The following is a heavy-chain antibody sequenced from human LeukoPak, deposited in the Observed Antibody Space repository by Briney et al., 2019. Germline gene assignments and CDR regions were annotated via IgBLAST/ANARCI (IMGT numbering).Heavy chain of an antibody. CDR3: ARGVPGYCSSTSCYPFDY. Sequence: PSETLSLTCAVYGGSFSGYYWSWIRQPPGKELEWIGEINHSGSTNYNPSLKSRVTISVDTSKNQFSLKLSSVTAADTAVYYCARGVPGYCSSTSCYPFDYWGQGTLVTVSS. V-gene: IGHV4-34*01. CDR2: INHSGST. J-gene: IGHJ4*02. D-gene: IGHD2-2*01. CDR1: GGSFSGYY.